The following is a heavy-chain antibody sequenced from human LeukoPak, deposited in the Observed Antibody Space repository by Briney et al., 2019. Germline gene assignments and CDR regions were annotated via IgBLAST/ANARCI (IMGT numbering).Heavy chain of an antibody. V-gene: IGHV4-59*12. CDR3: ASGYGAY. CDR1: GGSISTYY. J-gene: IGHJ4*02. Sequence: SETLSLTCTVSGGSISTYYWNWIRQPPGKGLEWIGEIYHSGSTNYNPSLKSRVTISVDKSKNQFSLKLSSVTAADTAVYYCASGYGAYWGQGTLVTVSS. CDR2: IYHSGST. D-gene: IGHD3-16*01.